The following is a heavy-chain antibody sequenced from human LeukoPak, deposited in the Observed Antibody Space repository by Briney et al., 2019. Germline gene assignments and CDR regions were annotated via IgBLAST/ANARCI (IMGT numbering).Heavy chain of an antibody. V-gene: IGHV1-18*01. Sequence: ASVKVSCKASGYTFTNYGINWVRQAPGQGLEWMGWISAFNGHTNYAQKFQGRVTMTTDTSTSTAYMELRSLRSDDTAVYYCARARLGELSSFDYWGQGTLATVSS. J-gene: IGHJ4*02. CDR2: ISAFNGHT. D-gene: IGHD3-16*02. CDR3: ARARLGELSSFDY. CDR1: GYTFTNYG.